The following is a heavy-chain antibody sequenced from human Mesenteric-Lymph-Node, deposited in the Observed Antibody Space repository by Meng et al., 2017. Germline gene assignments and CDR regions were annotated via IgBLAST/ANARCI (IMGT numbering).Heavy chain of an antibody. CDR3: AIRQAKTGAPFDY. Sequence: KVSCKGSGYIFANYWIGWVRQMPGKGLEWMGIVSPGDSDFRYSPSFQGQVTISTDMSITPAYLQWNSLKASDTAMYYCAIRQAKTGAPFDYWGQGTLVTVSS. CDR2: VSPGDSDF. V-gene: IGHV5-51*01. J-gene: IGHJ4*02. CDR1: GYIFANYW. D-gene: IGHD1-26*01.